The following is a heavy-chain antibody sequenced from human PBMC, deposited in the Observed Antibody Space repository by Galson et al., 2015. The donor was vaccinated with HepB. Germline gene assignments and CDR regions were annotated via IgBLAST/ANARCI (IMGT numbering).Heavy chain of an antibody. CDR1: GFTFDDYT. V-gene: IGHV3-53*01. CDR2: IYVDGSA. Sequence: SLRLSCAASGFTFDDYTMHWVRQAPGKGLEWVSVIYVDGSAFYAGSVEGRFNIFRDNSKNTLHLQMNSLRAEDTAVYYCARGVGKSWSFDYWGQGTLVTVSS. J-gene: IGHJ4*02. CDR3: ARGVGKSWSFDY. D-gene: IGHD6-13*01.